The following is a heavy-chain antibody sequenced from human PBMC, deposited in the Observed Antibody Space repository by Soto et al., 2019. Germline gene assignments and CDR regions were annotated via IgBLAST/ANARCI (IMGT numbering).Heavy chain of an antibody. CDR2: INHSGST. Sequence: SETLSLTCAVYGGSLSGYYWSWIRQPPGKGLEWIGEINHSGSTNYNPSLKSRVTISVDTSKNQFSLKLSSVTAADTAVYYCARDELVLNYYYYYGMDVWGQGTTVTVSS. CDR1: GGSLSGYY. J-gene: IGHJ6*02. D-gene: IGHD6-13*01. V-gene: IGHV4-34*01. CDR3: ARDELVLNYYYYYGMDV.